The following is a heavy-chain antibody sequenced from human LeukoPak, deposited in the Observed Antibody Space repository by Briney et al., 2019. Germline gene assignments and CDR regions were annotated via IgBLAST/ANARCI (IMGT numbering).Heavy chain of an antibody. J-gene: IGHJ6*02. D-gene: IGHD3-10*01. CDR1: GYTFTSYD. V-gene: IGHV1-8*03. Sequence: ASVKVSCKASGYTFTSYDINWVRQATGQGLEWMGWMNPNSGNTGYAQKFQGRVTITRNTSISTAYMELRSLRSDDTAVYYCARALITMVRGVIAQNYYYGMDVWGQGTTVTVSS. CDR3: ARALITMVRGVIAQNYYYGMDV. CDR2: MNPNSGNT.